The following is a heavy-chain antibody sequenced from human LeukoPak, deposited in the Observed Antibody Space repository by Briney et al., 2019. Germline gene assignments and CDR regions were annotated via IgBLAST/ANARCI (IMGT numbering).Heavy chain of an antibody. J-gene: IGHJ4*02. Sequence: GGSLRLSCTASGFTFGDYAITWVRQAPGKGLEWVGFIRSKAYGGTTEYAASVKGRFTISRDDSKSIAYLQMNSLKTEDTAVYYCTSVTAMVTYFDYWGQGTLVTVSS. CDR2: IRSKAYGGTT. CDR1: GFTFGDYA. V-gene: IGHV3-49*04. CDR3: TSVTAMVTYFDY. D-gene: IGHD5-18*01.